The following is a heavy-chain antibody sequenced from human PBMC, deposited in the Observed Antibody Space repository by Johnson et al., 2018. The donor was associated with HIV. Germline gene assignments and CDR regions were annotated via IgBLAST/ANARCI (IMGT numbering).Heavy chain of an antibody. CDR1: GITFSDYY. CDR2: ISGSGSTI. Sequence: QVQLVESGGGLVKPGGSLRLSCAASGITFSDYYMSWIRQAPGKGLEWVSYISGSGSTIYYADSVKGRFIISRDNAKNSLYLQMNSLRAEDTAVYYCATRDPTYRPGAFDLWGQGTMVTVSS. D-gene: IGHD1-14*01. CDR3: ATRDPTYRPGAFDL. J-gene: IGHJ3*01. V-gene: IGHV3-11*04.